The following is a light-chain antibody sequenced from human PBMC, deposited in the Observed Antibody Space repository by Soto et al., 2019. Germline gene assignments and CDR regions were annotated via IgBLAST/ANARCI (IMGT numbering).Light chain of an antibody. J-gene: IGKJ1*01. V-gene: IGKV1-5*01. CDR1: QSISSW. Sequence: DIELIQTPSTLSASVGDRVTITCRASQSISSWLAWYQQKPGKAPKLLIYDASSLESGVPSRFSGSGSGTEFTLTISSLQPDDFATYYCQQYNSYPRTFAQETKVDIK. CDR2: DAS. CDR3: QQYNSYPRT.